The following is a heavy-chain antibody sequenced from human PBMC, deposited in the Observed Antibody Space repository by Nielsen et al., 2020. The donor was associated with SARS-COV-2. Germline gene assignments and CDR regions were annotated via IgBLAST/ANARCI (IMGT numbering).Heavy chain of an antibody. CDR3: ARDVVVVPAAPYLGDWVDP. V-gene: IGHV1-46*01. CDR1: GYTFTSYF. D-gene: IGHD2-2*01. Sequence: ASVKAPCKASGYTFTSYFMHWVRQAPGQGLEWTGIINPSGGSTSYAQKFQGRVTMTRDTSTSTVYMELSSLRSEDTAVYYCARDVVVVPAAPYLGDWVDPWGQGTLVTVSS. CDR2: INPSGGST. J-gene: IGHJ5*02.